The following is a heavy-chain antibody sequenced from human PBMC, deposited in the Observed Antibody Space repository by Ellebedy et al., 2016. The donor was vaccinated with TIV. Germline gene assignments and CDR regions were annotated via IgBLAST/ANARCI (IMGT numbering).Heavy chain of an antibody. CDR2: IGSSTGTK. J-gene: IGHJ4*02. V-gene: IGHV3-48*02. Sequence: GESLKISCAASGFTFSSYSMNWVRQAPGKGLEWVSYIGSSTGTKYYAESVKGRFTISRDNAENSLYLQMNSLRDEDTAVYYCARDGLGTGWPPVGDYWGQGTLVTVSS. CDR1: GFTFSSYS. D-gene: IGHD6-19*01. CDR3: ARDGLGTGWPPVGDY.